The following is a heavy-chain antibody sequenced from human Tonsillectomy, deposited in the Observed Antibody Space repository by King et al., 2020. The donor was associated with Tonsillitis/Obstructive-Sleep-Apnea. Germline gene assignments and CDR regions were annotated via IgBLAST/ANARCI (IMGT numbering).Heavy chain of an antibody. Sequence: QLVQSGAEVKKPGASVKVSCKASGYTFTGYYMNWVRQAPGQGLEWMGRINPNSGGTNYAQKFQGRVTMTRDTSISTAYMELSRLRSDDTVVYYCAREVAGILDYFDYWGQGTLVTVSS. D-gene: IGHD6-19*01. V-gene: IGHV1-2*05. CDR2: INPNSGGT. CDR3: AREVAGILDYFDY. J-gene: IGHJ4*02. CDR1: GYTFTGYY.